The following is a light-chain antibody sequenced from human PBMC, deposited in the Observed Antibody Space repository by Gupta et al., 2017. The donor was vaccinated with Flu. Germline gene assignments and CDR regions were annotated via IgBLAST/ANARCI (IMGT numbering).Light chain of an antibody. CDR3: QQSYSSPTIT. CDR2: AAS. CDR1: QSITNY. V-gene: IGKV1-39*01. J-gene: IGKJ4*01. Sequence: DIQMTQSPSSLSASVGDRVTITCRASQSITNYLNWYQQKPGKAPKPLIYAASTLQSGVPSRFSGSGSGTDFTLTITSLQPEDFATYYCQQSYSSPTITFGGGTKVEI.